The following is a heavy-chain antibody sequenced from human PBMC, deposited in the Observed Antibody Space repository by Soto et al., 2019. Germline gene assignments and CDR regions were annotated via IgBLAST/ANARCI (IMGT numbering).Heavy chain of an antibody. V-gene: IGHV1-2*02. CDR2: INPNSGGT. D-gene: IGHD3-22*01. Sequence: ASVKVSCKASGYTFTGYYMHWVRQAPGQGLEWMGWINPNSGGTNYAQKFRGRVTMTRDTSISTAYMELSRLRSDDTAVYYCARDYRYYDSSGHEGVNWFDPWGQGTLVTVSS. J-gene: IGHJ5*02. CDR3: ARDYRYYDSSGHEGVNWFDP. CDR1: GYTFTGYY.